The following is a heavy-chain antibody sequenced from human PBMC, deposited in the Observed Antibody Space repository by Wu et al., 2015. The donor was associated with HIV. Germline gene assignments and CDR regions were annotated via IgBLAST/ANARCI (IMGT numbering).Heavy chain of an antibody. D-gene: IGHD3-3*01. CDR2: ISAYNGNT. Sequence: QVQLVQSGAEVKKPGASVKVSCKASGYTFTSYGISWVRQAPGQGLEWMGWISAYNGNTNYAQKLQGRVTMTTDTSTSTAYMELRSLRSDDTAVYYCARDGMDFWSGYYTSDYYYYMDVWGKGPRVTVSS. CDR3: ARDGMDFWSGYYTSDYYYYMDV. V-gene: IGHV1-18*01. J-gene: IGHJ6*03. CDR1: GYTFTSYG.